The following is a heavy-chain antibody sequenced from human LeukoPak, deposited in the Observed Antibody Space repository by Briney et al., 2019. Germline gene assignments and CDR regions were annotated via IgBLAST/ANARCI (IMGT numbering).Heavy chain of an antibody. J-gene: IGHJ4*02. CDR1: GFTFSSCW. D-gene: IGHD6-13*01. CDR2: IKQDGTEK. Sequence: GGSLRLSCAASGFTFSSCWMNWVRQAPGKGLEWVANIKQDGTEKYFVDSVKGRFTISRNNGKNSLYLQMNSLRAEDTAVYYCARGAEGIAATDSNFDYWGRGTLVTVSS. CDR3: ARGAEGIAATDSNFDY. V-gene: IGHV3-7*01.